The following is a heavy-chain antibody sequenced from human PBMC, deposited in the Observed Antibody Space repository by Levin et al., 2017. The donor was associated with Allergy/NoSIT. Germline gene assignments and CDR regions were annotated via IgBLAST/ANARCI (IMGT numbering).Heavy chain of an antibody. CDR3: AKKQGGTTGFSFDV. V-gene: IGHV3-23*01. D-gene: IGHD1-14*01. CDR2: ITGTGGNT. J-gene: IGHJ3*01. Sequence: HAGGSLRLSCAASGFSFGDFAMAWVRQAPGKGLEWVSVITGTGGNTYYGDSVKGRFTVSRDNSKNTLYLELNSLRAEDTAIYYCAKKQGGTTGFSFDVWGQGTMVTVSS. CDR1: GFSFGDFA.